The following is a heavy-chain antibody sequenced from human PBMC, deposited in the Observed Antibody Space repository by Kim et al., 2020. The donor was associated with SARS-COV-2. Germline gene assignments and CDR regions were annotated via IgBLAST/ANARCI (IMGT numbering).Heavy chain of an antibody. J-gene: IGHJ4*02. CDR1: GYIFTSYA. CDR2: INTDNGNT. D-gene: IGHD1-26*01. Sequence: ASVKVSCKTSGYIFTSYALHWVRQAPGHRLEWMGWINTDNGNTKYSQNFQGRVTIMRDTSARTAYMALSSLKSGDTAVYYCARDLGRVTIVGPTGELDYWGQGTLVTVSS. V-gene: IGHV1-3*04. CDR3: ARDLGRVTIVGPTGELDY.